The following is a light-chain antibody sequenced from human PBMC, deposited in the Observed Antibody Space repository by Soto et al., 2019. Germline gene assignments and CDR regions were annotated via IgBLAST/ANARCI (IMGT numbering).Light chain of an antibody. CDR3: QSFDNTLSGQVV. CDR1: STNIGAGYH. CDR2: DNN. J-gene: IGLJ2*01. Sequence: QSVLTQPPSVSGAPGQRIAISCTGNSTNIGAGYHVHWYQHLPGTAPKLLIYDNNNRPSGVPDRFSGSKSGTSASLAITGLQGEDEADYYCQSFDNTLSGQVVFGGGTQLTVL. V-gene: IGLV1-40*01.